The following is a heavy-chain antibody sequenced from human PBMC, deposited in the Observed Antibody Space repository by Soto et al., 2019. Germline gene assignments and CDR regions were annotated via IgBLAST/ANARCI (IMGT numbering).Heavy chain of an antibody. V-gene: IGHV3-11*06. D-gene: IGHD2-15*01. CDR1: GFTFSDYY. CDR3: ARAVDYYYYGMEV. Sequence: PGGSLRLSCAASGFTFSDYYMSWIRQAPGKGLEWVSYISSSSSYTNYADSVKGRFTISRDNAKNSLYLQMNSLRAEDTAVYYCARAVDYYYYGMEVWGQGTTGTVSS. CDR2: ISSSSSYT. J-gene: IGHJ6*02.